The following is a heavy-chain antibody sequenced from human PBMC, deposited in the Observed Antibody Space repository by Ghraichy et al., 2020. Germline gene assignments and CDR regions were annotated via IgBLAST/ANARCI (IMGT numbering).Heavy chain of an antibody. J-gene: IGHJ6*02. CDR3: ARANQGMDV. V-gene: IGHV3-30-3*01. CDR2: ISYDGSNK. CDR1: GFTFSAYP. D-gene: IGHD1-14*01. Sequence: GGSLRLSCAASGFTFSAYPMHWVRQAPGKGLEWVAVISYDGSNKYYADSVKGRFTISRDNSKNTLYLQMNSLRAEDTAVYYCARANQGMDVWGQGTTVTVSS.